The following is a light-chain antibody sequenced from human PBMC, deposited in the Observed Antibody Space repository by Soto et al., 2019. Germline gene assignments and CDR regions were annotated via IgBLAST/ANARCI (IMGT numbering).Light chain of an antibody. CDR2: RAS. CDR1: QSISTW. V-gene: IGKV1-5*03. Sequence: DILMTQSPSTLSASVGDRVTITCRASQSISTWLAWYQQKPGKAPKLLIYRASTLENGVPSRFSGSGSGTEFTLTITSLQADDFATYYCQQYDSHSGYTFGQGTRLEIK. J-gene: IGKJ2*01. CDR3: QQYDSHSGYT.